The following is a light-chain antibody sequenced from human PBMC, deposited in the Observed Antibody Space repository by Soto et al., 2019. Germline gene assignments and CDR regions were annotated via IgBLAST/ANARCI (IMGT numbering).Light chain of an antibody. CDR3: QQYDNSPRT. CDR1: QSVSSSF. J-gene: IGKJ1*01. Sequence: EIALTQSPGTLSLSPGERATLSCRASQSVSSSFLAWYQQKPGQAPRLLIYGASSRATGIPDRFSGSGSGTDFTLTISRLEPEDVAVYYGQQYDNSPRTFGQGTKVEIK. V-gene: IGKV3-20*01. CDR2: GAS.